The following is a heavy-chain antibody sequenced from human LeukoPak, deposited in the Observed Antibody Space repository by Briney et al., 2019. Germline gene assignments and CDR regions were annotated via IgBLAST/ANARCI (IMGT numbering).Heavy chain of an antibody. J-gene: IGHJ6*02. Sequence: PGGSLRLSCAASGFTFSSYAMSWVRQAPGKGLEWVSAISGSGGSTYYADSVKGRFTISRDNSTNTLYLQMNSLRAEDTAVYYCAKVPGHYYYSSGMDVWGQGTTVTASS. CDR3: AKVPGHYYYSSGMDV. V-gene: IGHV3-23*01. D-gene: IGHD7-27*01. CDR2: ISGSGGST. CDR1: GFTFSSYA.